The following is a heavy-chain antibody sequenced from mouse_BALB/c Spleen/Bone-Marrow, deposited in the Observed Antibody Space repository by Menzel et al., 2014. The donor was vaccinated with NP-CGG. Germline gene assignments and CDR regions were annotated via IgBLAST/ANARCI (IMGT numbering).Heavy chain of an antibody. CDR3: ARDYYGSSFDY. J-gene: IGHJ2*01. V-gene: IGHV1-82*01. D-gene: IGHD1-1*01. CDR1: GYAFSSSW. CDR2: TYPGDGDI. Sequence: QVQLQQSGPELVKPGASVKISCKASGYAFSSSWMNWVKQRPGQGLEWIGRTYPGDGDINYNGKFKGKATLTADKSSSTAYMQFSSLTSVDSAVYFCARDYYGSSFDYWGQGTTLTVSS.